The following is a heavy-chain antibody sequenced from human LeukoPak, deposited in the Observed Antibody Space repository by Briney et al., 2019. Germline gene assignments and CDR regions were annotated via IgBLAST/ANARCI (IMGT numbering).Heavy chain of an antibody. CDR1: GGSISSSTYD. CDR3: ARGSPYHY. CDR2: INYSGST. Sequence: SETLSPTRTVSGGSISSSTYDWGWIRHPPGKGLEYIGSINYSGSTYYNPSLRSRVTISVDTSKNQFSLKLSSVTAADTAVYYCARGSPYHYWGQGTLVTVSS. D-gene: IGHD2-2*01. V-gene: IGHV4-39*01. J-gene: IGHJ4*02.